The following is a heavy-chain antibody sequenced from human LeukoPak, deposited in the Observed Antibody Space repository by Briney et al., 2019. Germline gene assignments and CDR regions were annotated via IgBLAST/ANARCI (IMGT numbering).Heavy chain of an antibody. CDR1: RFTFSSYA. D-gene: IGHD6-19*01. J-gene: IGHJ4*02. CDR3: AKASSGGWSDFDY. CDR2: ISGSGGDT. Sequence: PGGSLRLSCAASRFTFSSYAMSWVRQAPGKGLEWVSVISGSGGDTYHADSVKGRFTISRDNSKNTLYLQMNSLRAEDTAVYYCAKASSGGWSDFDYWGQGTLVTVCS. V-gene: IGHV3-23*01.